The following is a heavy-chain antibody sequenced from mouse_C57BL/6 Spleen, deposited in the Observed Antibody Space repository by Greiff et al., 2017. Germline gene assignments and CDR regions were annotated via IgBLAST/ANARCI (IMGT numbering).Heavy chain of an antibody. V-gene: IGHV1-80*01. D-gene: IGHD1-1*01. J-gene: IGHJ4*01. CDR3: ARWGTTVVEDAMDY. CDR2: IYPGDGDT. Sequence: QVQLQQSGAELVKPGASVKISCKASGYAFSSYWMNWVKQRPGKGLEWIGQIYPGDGDTNYNGKFKGKATLTADNSSSTAYMHLSSLTSEDSAVYFCARWGTTVVEDAMDYWGQGTSVTVSS. CDR1: GYAFSSYW.